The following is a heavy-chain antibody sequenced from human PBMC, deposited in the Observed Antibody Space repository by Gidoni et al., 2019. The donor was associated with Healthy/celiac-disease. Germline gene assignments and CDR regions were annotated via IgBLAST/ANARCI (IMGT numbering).Heavy chain of an antibody. CDR1: GYSISSGYY. CDR2: FYHSGST. CDR3: ASGDGYCSGGSCYFH. J-gene: IGHJ4*02. D-gene: IGHD2-15*01. Sequence: QVQLQESGPGLVKPSETLSITCTVSGYSISSGYYWGWLRQPPGKGLELIGSFYHSGSTYYNPSLKSRVTISVDMSKNQFSLKLSFVTAADTAMYYCASGDGYCSGGSCYFHWGQGTLVTISS. V-gene: IGHV4-38-2*02.